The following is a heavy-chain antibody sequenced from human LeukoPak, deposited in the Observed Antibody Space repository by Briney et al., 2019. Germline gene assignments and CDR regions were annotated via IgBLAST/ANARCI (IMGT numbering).Heavy chain of an antibody. CDR3: ARSHIVAVTGFAFDI. V-gene: IGHV4-39*01. J-gene: IGHJ3*02. D-gene: IGHD2-21*02. Sequence: SETLSLTCTVSGGXISSSSYYWGWIRQSPGKGLEWLGSIYYSGNTYYNPSLNSRVTITVDTSKNQFSLQLSSVTAADTTVYYCARSHIVAVTGFAFDIWGQGTLVTVSS. CDR2: IYYSGNT. CDR1: GGXISSSSYY.